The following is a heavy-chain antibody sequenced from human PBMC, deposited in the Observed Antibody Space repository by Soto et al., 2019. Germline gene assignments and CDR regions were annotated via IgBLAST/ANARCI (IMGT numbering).Heavy chain of an antibody. D-gene: IGHD2-8*01. CDR3: AKTRGAMIYAISVYGMDV. J-gene: IGHJ6*02. V-gene: IGHV3-23*01. CDR1: GFSFSSFA. CDR2: ISGSADST. Sequence: EVQLLESGGGFIHPGGSLRLSCAASGFSFSSFAMNWVRQAPGKGLEWVSIISGSADSTFYADSVKGRFTISRDNSKSTLYLQINSLRAEDTAVYYCAKTRGAMIYAISVYGMDVWGQGTTVRLL.